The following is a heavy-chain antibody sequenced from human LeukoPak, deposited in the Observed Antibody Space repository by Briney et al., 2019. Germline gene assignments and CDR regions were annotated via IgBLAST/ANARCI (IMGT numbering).Heavy chain of an antibody. J-gene: IGHJ4*02. CDR3: ARHSGRLGPFDY. V-gene: IGHV1-2*02. Sequence: ASVKVSCKASGYTFTDHYMHWVRQAPGQGLEWVGWINPNSGGTNYAQKFQGRVTMTRDTSINTAYMEVSRLRSDDTAVYYCARHSGRLGPFDYWGQGTLVTVSS. CDR2: INPNSGGT. CDR1: GYTFTDHY. D-gene: IGHD5-12*01.